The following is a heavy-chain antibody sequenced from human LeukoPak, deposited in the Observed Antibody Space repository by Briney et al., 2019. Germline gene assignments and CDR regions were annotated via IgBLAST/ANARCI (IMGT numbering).Heavy chain of an antibody. CDR2: LDPEDGET. J-gene: IGHJ2*01. D-gene: IGHD6-19*01. Sequence: ASVKVSCKVSGYTLTELSMHWVRQAPGKGLEWMGGLDPEDGETIYAQKFQGRVTMTEDTSTDTAYMELSSLRSEDTAVYYCATVRGVAVAGTSYWYFDLWGRGTLVTVSS. CDR3: ATVRGVAVAGTSYWYFDL. V-gene: IGHV1-24*01. CDR1: GYTLTELS.